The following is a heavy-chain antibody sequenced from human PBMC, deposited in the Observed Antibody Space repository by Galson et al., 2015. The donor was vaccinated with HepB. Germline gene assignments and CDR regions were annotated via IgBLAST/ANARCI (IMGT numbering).Heavy chain of an antibody. J-gene: IGHJ4*02. CDR1: GGSITNNNW. CDR2: IFHTGSS. V-gene: IGHV4-4*02. CDR3: ARAGPVTY. D-gene: IGHD2-21*02. Sequence: ETLSLTCTVSGGSITNNNWWSWVRQPPGKGLEWIGQIFHTGSSNSNPSLWPRVTMSVDKSKNQFSLNLTSVTAADTAVYYCARAGPVTYWGQGTLVAVSS.